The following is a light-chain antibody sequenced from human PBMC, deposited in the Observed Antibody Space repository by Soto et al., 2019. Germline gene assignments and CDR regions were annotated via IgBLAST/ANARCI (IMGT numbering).Light chain of an antibody. CDR1: QSVSSN. CDR2: GAS. Sequence: EIVMTQSPATLSVSPGERATLSCRASQSVSSNLAWYQQKPGQAPRLLIYGASTRATGIPARFSGSGSGTEFTLTISSLQSEDFAVYNCQQYNNSPRTLGQGTKVDIK. J-gene: IGKJ1*01. V-gene: IGKV3-15*01. CDR3: QQYNNSPRT.